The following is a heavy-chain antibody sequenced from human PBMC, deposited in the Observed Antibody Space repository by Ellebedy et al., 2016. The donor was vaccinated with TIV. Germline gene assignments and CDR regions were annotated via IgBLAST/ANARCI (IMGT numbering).Heavy chain of an antibody. CDR2: IYYSGST. CDR1: GGSISSYY. V-gene: IGHV4-59*01. J-gene: IGHJ5*02. D-gene: IGHD6-19*01. CDR3: ARGGSSGWYASNWFDP. Sequence: GSLRLSCTVSGGSISSYYWSWIRQPPGKGLEWIGYIYYSGSTDYNPSLKSRVTISVDTSKNQFSLKLSSVTAADTAVYYCARGGSSGWYASNWFDPWGQGTLVTVSS.